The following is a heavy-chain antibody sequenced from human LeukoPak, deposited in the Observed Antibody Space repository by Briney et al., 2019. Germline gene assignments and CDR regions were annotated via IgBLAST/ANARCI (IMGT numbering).Heavy chain of an antibody. Sequence: GGSLRLSCAASGFTFSSYSMNWVRQAPGKGLEWVSSISSSSSYIYYADSVKGRFTISRDNAKNSQYLQMNSLRAEDTAVYYCARGKYYYDSSGYYFDYWGQGTLVTVSS. D-gene: IGHD3-22*01. J-gene: IGHJ4*02. CDR3: ARGKYYYDSSGYYFDY. V-gene: IGHV3-21*01. CDR2: ISSSSSYI. CDR1: GFTFSSYS.